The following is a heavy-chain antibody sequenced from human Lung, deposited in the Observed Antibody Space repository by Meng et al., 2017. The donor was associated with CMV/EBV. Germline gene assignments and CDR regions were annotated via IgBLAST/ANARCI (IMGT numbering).Heavy chain of an antibody. Sequence: YGGSFSGYYWGWIRQPPGKGLEWIGEINHSGSTNYNPSLKSRVTISVDTSKNQFSLKLSSVTAADTAVYYCARGPVGIFGMVINWFDPWGQGTLVTVSS. D-gene: IGHD3-3*01. CDR3: ARGPVGIFGMVINWFDP. V-gene: IGHV4-34*01. CDR1: GGSFSGYY. J-gene: IGHJ5*02. CDR2: INHSGST.